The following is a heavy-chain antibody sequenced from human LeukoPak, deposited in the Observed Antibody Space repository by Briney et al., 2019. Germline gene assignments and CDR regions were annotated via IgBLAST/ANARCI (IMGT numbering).Heavy chain of an antibody. CDR3: ARDDSDAFDI. Sequence: SVKASCTASGGTFSSYAISWVRQAPGQGLEWMGRIIPILGIANYAQKFQGRVTITADKSTSTAYMELSSLRSEDTAVYYCARDDSDAFDIWGQGTMVTVSS. D-gene: IGHD2-21*02. J-gene: IGHJ3*02. CDR1: GGTFSSYA. V-gene: IGHV1-69*04. CDR2: IIPILGIA.